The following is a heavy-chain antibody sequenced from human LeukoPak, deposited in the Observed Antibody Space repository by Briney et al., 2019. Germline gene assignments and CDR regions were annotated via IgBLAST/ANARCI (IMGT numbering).Heavy chain of an antibody. CDR2: FYHSGMT. J-gene: IGHJ3*01. D-gene: IGHD2-2*01. Sequence: PSETLSLTCPLAASSISSDSYWGWIRQAPGKGLEWIGSFYHSGMTFYNPSLSTRVTVSLDTSKKHFSLYLSAVTAPDTAVYYCSRSTAVPRSFDVWGQGTLVTVSS. CDR3: SRSTAVPRSFDV. V-gene: IGHV4-38-2*01. CDR1: ASSISSDSY.